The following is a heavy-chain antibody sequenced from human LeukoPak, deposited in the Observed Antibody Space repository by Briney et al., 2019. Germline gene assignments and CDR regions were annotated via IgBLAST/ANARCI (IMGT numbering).Heavy chain of an antibody. CDR2: ISCSGSTI. J-gene: IGHJ4*02. D-gene: IGHD6-6*01. V-gene: IGHV3-11*04. Sequence: GGSLRLSCAASGFTFSDYYMSWIRQAPGKGLEWVSYISCSGSTIYYADSVKGRFTISRDNAKNSLHLQMNSLGAEDTAVYYCARFSSSSGGFDYWGQGTLVTVSS. CDR1: GFTFSDYY. CDR3: ARFSSSSGGFDY.